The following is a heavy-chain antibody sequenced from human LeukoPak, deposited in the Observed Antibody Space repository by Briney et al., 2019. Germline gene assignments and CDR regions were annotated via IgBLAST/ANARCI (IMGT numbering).Heavy chain of an antibody. J-gene: IGHJ4*02. D-gene: IGHD6-13*01. CDR1: GGSISSGDYY. V-gene: IGHV4-30-4*01. CDR2: IYYSGST. Sequence: SETLSLTCTVSGGSISSGDYYWSWIRQPPGKGLEWIGYIYYSGSTYYNPSLKSRVTISVDTSKNQFSLELSSVTAADTAVYYCARGATIAGNQDYWGQGTLVTVSS. CDR3: ARGATIAGNQDY.